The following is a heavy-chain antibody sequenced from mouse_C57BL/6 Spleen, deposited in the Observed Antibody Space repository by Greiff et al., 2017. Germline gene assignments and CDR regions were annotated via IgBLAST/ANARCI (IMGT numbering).Heavy chain of an antibody. D-gene: IGHD3-2*02. CDR3: AILSSSGLYAMDY. J-gene: IGHJ4*01. Sequence: QVQLKQPGAELVMPGASVKLSCKASGYTFTSYWMHWVKQRPGQGLEWIGEIDPSDSYTNYNQKFKGKSTLTVDKSSSTAYMQLSSLTSEDAAVYYCAILSSSGLYAMDYWGQGTSVTVSS. CDR2: IDPSDSYT. CDR1: GYTFTSYW. V-gene: IGHV1-69*01.